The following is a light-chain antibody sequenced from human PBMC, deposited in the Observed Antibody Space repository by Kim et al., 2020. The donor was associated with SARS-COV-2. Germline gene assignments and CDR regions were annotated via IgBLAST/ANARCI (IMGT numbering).Light chain of an antibody. CDR2: DAS. J-gene: IGKJ2*01. CDR3: QQYDINPYT. Sequence: SAAVRDRVTITCRASPSIRTWLAWYQQKPGKAPKVLIYDASTLISGVPSRFGGSGSGTEFTLTFSSLQPDDFATYYCQQYDINPYTFGQGTKLEI. V-gene: IGKV1-5*01. CDR1: PSIRTW.